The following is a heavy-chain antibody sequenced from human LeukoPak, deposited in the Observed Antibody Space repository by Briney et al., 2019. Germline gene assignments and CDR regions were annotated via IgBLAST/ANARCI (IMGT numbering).Heavy chain of an antibody. CDR3: RGGGTYSQFDY. J-gene: IGHJ4*02. V-gene: IGHV4-59*01. CDR2: MYYSGST. D-gene: IGHD1-26*01. CDR1: GGSIRSYY. Sequence: PSETLSLTCAVSGGSIRSYYWSWVRQPPGKGLEWIGYMYYSGSTNYNPSLKSRVTISGDTSNNQFSLKLNSVTAADTAVYYCRGGGTYSQFDYWGQGTLVTVSS.